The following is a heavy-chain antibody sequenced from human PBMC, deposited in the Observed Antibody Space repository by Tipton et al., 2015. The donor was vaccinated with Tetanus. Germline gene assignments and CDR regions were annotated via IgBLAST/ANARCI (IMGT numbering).Heavy chain of an antibody. Sequence: TLSLTCSVSGGSISGSSYYWSWICQPPGKALEWIGSIYYSGSTFYHPSLKSRVTISVDTSPKQISLKVNSVTAADTAVYYCARGRGVRGGSYYSPGRDAGGQGTTVSASS. CDR2: IYYSGST. J-gene: IGHJ6*02. CDR3: ARGRGVRGGSYYSPGRDA. CDR1: GGSISGSSYY. D-gene: IGHD3-10*01. V-gene: IGHV4-39*07.